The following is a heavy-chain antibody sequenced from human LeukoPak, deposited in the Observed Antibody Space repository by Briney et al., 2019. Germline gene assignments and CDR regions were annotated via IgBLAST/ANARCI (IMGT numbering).Heavy chain of an antibody. Sequence: SEALSLTCTGSGGSISSYYWSWIRQPPGKGLEWIGYIYYSGSTNYNPSLKSRVTISVDTSKNQFSLKLSSVTAADTAVYYCARDKIAVAGRAFDIWAQGTMVTVSS. V-gene: IGHV4-59*12. J-gene: IGHJ3*02. CDR1: GGSISSYY. CDR2: IYYSGST. CDR3: ARDKIAVAGRAFDI. D-gene: IGHD6-19*01.